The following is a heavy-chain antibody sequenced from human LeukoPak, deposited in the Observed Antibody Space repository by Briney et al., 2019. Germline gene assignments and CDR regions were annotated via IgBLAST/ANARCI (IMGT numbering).Heavy chain of an antibody. CDR3: ARAPDYDFWSGYYSGYFDY. Sequence: SETLSLTCTVSGDSISSNSYYWGWIRQPPGKGLEWIGSIYYSGSTYYNPSLKSRVTISVDTSKNQFSLKLSSVTAADTAVYYCARAPDYDFWSGYYSGYFDYWGQGTLITVSS. J-gene: IGHJ4*02. V-gene: IGHV4-39*07. D-gene: IGHD3-3*01. CDR2: IYYSGST. CDR1: GDSISSNSYY.